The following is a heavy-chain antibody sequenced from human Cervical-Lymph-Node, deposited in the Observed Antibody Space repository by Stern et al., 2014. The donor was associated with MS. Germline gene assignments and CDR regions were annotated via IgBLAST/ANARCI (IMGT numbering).Heavy chain of an antibody. CDR2: IYPGDSDT. Sequence: EVQLLESGAEVKKPGESLKISCKGSGYRFTNYWIGWVRQMPGKGLEWMGIIYPGDSDTRYSLSFQGQVTISADKSISPAYLQWSSLKASDTAMYYCARRRIAAAGDAFDIWGQGTMVTVSS. V-gene: IGHV5-51*01. CDR3: ARRRIAAAGDAFDI. CDR1: GYRFTNYW. D-gene: IGHD6-13*01. J-gene: IGHJ3*02.